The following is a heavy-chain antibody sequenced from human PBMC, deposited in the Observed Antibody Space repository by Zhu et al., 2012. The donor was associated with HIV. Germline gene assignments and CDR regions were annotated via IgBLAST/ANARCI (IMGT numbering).Heavy chain of an antibody. J-gene: IGHJ4*02. D-gene: IGHD3-22*01. CDR2: ISAGAGGT. CDR3: AKAPYYYDSSGYPVDY. V-gene: IGHV3-23*01. CDR1: GFTFSTYA. Sequence: EVRLLESGGGLVQPEGSLRLSCAASGFTFSTYAMGWVRQAPGKGLDWVAAISAGAGGTYYADSVEGRFTISRDNSENIVYLDMNSLRAEDTALYYCAKAPYYYDSSGYPVDYWGQGTLVTVSS.